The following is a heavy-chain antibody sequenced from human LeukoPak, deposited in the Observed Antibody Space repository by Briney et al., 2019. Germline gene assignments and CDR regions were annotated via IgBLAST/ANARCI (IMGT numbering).Heavy chain of an antibody. D-gene: IGHD5-18*01. Sequence: GASVKVSCKASGYTFTSYYMHWVRQAPGQGLEWMGIINPSGGSTNYAQKFQGRVTMTRDTSTSTVYMELSSLKSEDTAVYYCAREDTAMVNVDYWGQGTLATVSS. CDR2: INPSGGST. V-gene: IGHV1-46*01. J-gene: IGHJ4*02. CDR3: AREDTAMVNVDY. CDR1: GYTFTSYY.